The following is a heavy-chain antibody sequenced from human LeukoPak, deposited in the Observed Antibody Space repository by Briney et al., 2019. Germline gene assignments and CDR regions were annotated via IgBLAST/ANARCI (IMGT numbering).Heavy chain of an antibody. CDR3: ARAGYYGDDAFDL. Sequence: PGGSLRLSCVASGFIIGSYWMSWVRQAPGKGLEWVANIRQDGSEKYYVDFVKGRLTISRDNAKNSLYLQMNNLTAADTAIYYCARAGYYGDDAFDLWGQGTRVTVSS. CDR2: IRQDGSEK. CDR1: GFIIGSYW. V-gene: IGHV3-7*01. D-gene: IGHD2/OR15-2a*01. J-gene: IGHJ3*01.